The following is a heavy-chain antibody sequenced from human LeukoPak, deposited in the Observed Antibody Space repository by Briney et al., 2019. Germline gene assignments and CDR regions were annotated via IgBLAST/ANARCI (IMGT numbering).Heavy chain of an antibody. Sequence: AGGSLTLSCAASGFTVSSNYMSWVRQAPGKGLEWVSVIYSGGSTYYADSVKGRFTISRDNSKNTLYLQMNSLRAEDTAVYYCARSPDIVATITPDWFYFDYWGQGTLVPVSS. D-gene: IGHD5-12*01. CDR3: ARSPDIVATITPDWFYFDY. V-gene: IGHV3-53*01. CDR1: GFTVSSNY. J-gene: IGHJ4*02. CDR2: IYSGGST.